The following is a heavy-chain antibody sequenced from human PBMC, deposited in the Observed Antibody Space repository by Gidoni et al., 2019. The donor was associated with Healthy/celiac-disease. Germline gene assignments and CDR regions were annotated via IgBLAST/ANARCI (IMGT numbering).Heavy chain of an antibody. Sequence: QVQLQQWGAGLLKPSETLSLICAVYGESFSGYYWTWIRQPPGKGLEWIGEINHSGSTNYNPSLKSRVTISIDTSKNQFSLKLSSVTAADTAVYFCARASSEAALDYWGQGTLVTVSS. D-gene: IGHD6-13*01. J-gene: IGHJ4*02. V-gene: IGHV4-34*01. CDR1: GESFSGYY. CDR3: ARASSEAALDY. CDR2: INHSGST.